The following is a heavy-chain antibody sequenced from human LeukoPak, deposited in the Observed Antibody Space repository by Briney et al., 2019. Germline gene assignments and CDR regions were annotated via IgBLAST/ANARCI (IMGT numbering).Heavy chain of an antibody. CDR3: AKDRLGYCSGGSCYYFDY. CDR1: GFTFSSYW. D-gene: IGHD2-15*01. Sequence: PGGSLRLSCAASGFTFSSYWMSWVRQAPGKGLEWVANIKQDGSEKYYVDSVKGRFTISRDNSKNTLYLQMNSLRAEDTAVYYCAKDRLGYCSGGSCYYFDYWGQGTLVTVSS. J-gene: IGHJ4*02. V-gene: IGHV3-7*03. CDR2: IKQDGSEK.